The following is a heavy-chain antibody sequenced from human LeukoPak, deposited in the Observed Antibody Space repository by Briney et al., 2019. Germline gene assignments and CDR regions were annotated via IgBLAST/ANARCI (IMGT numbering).Heavy chain of an antibody. CDR3: ARDRGEGYSGYDGFDY. CDR1: GFTFSSYA. Sequence: NPGGSLRLSCAASGFTFSSYAMHWVRQAPGKGLEWVSSFSGGSNYIYYADSVRGRFTISRDNAKNSLYLQMNSLRAEDTAMYYCARDRGEGYSGYDGFDYWGQGTLVTVSS. CDR2: FSGGSNYI. V-gene: IGHV3-21*01. J-gene: IGHJ4*02. D-gene: IGHD5-12*01.